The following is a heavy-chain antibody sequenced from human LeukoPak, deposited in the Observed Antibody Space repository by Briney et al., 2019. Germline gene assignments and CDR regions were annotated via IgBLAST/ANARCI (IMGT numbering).Heavy chain of an antibody. CDR3: TRPSYSSSWCHHGTDYYYYMDV. D-gene: IGHD6-13*01. Sequence: GGSLTLSCTASGFIFGDYAMSWFRQAPGKGLEWVGFIRSKAYGRTKEYAASVKGRFTISRDDSKSIAYLQMNSLKTEDTAVYYCTRPSYSSSWCHHGTDYYYYMDVWAKGPRSPSP. V-gene: IGHV3-49*03. CDR1: GFIFGDYA. J-gene: IGHJ6*03. CDR2: IRSKAYGRTK.